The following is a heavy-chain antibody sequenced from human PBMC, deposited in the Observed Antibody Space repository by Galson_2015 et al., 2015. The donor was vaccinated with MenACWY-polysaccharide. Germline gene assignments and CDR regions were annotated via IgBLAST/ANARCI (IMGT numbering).Heavy chain of an antibody. CDR1: GFTFSSDW. Sequence: SLRLSCAASGFTFSSDWMHWVRQAPGKGLVWISRIYSDGTSKTYADSVKGRFTISRDNAKNTLYLQMNSLRAEDTAVYYCARDPLWDRTVGFDYWGQGTLVTVSS. V-gene: IGHV3-74*01. CDR3: ARDPLWDRTVGFDY. D-gene: IGHD3-16*01. CDR2: IYSDGTSK. J-gene: IGHJ4*02.